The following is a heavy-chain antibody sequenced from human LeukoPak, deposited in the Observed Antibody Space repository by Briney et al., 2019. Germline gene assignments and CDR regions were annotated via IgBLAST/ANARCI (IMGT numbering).Heavy chain of an antibody. V-gene: IGHV4-39*07. CDR2: FNHSGST. J-gene: IGHJ5*02. D-gene: IGHD1-26*01. CDR3: ARGPDNSVGATRSDWFDP. CDR1: GGSISSSSYY. Sequence: SETLSLTCTVSGGSISSSSYYLGWIRRPPGKGLEWIGEFNHSGSTNYNPSLKSRVTISVDTSKNQFSLKLSSVTAADTAVYYCARGPDNSVGATRSDWFDPWGQGTLVTVSS.